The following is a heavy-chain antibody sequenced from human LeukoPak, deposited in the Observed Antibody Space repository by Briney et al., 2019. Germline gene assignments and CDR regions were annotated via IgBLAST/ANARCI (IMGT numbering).Heavy chain of an antibody. CDR3: ARDSRWLLDY. V-gene: IGHV3-7*03. CDR2: IKEDGGVE. Sequence: GGSLRLSCAASGFTFSSHWMTWVRQPPGKGLEWVANIKEDGGVEYYVDSVKGRFTISRDNTKNALYLQMNNLRADDTAVYFCARDSRWLLDYWGQGTLITVSS. J-gene: IGHJ4*02. CDR1: GFTFSSHW. D-gene: IGHD6-19*01.